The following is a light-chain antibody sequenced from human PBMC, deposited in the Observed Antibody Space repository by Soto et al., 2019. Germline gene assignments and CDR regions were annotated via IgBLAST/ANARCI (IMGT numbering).Light chain of an antibody. J-gene: IGKJ3*01. CDR1: QSVSSSY. Sequence: EIVLTQSPGTLSLSPGERATLSCRASQSVSSSYLAWYQQKPGQAPRLLIYGASSRATGIPDRFSGSGSGTDFTPTISRLEPEEFAVYYCQQYSSSPRLTFGPGTKVDIK. V-gene: IGKV3-20*01. CDR2: GAS. CDR3: QQYSSSPRLT.